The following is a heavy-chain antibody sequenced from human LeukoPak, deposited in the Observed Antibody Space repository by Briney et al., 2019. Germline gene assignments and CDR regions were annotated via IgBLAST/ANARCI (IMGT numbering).Heavy chain of an antibody. J-gene: IGHJ4*02. CDR2: ISYGGRT. CDR1: GGSISSSNNY. D-gene: IGHD5-24*01. Sequence: SETLSLTCTVSGGSISSSNNYWGWIRKPPGRGLEWIGSISYGGRTYYNPSLKSRVTISVDTSKNQFSLRLSSVTAADTAVYYCARARYNYQCDYWGQGTLVTVSS. CDR3: ARARYNYQCDY. V-gene: IGHV4-39*07.